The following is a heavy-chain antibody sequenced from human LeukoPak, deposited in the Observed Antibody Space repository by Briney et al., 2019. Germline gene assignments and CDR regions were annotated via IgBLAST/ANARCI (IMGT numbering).Heavy chain of an antibody. J-gene: IGHJ4*02. V-gene: IGHV3-33*01. CDR2: IWYDGSNK. CDR3: ARDEVFDSSGYYYVDYCDY. Sequence: QPGGSLRLSCAASGFTFSSYGMHWVRQAPGKGLEWVAVIWYDGSNKYYADSVKGRFTISRDNSKNTLYLQMNSLRAEDTAVYYCARDEVFDSSGYYYVDYCDYWGQGTLVTVSS. D-gene: IGHD3-22*01. CDR1: GFTFSSYG.